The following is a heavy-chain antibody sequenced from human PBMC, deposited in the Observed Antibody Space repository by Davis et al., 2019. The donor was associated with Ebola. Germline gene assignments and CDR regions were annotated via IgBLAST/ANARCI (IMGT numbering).Heavy chain of an antibody. Sequence: GESLKISCAAAGFTFSSSAMTWVRQAPGKGLEWVSAITASGGATYYAASVKGRFTISRDNSNNTLFLQMNSLRAEDTAVYYCAKGGYFDSLEIDSWGQGTLVTVSS. CDR2: ITASGGAT. CDR3: AKGGYFDSLEIDS. CDR1: GFTFSSSA. J-gene: IGHJ4*02. V-gene: IGHV3-23*01. D-gene: IGHD3-9*01.